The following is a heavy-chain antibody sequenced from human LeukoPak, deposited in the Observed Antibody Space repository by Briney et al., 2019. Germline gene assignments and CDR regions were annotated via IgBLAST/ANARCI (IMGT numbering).Heavy chain of an antibody. CDR1: GYTFTGYY. J-gene: IGHJ3*02. D-gene: IGHD2-15*01. Sequence: ASVKVSCKASGYTFTGYYMHWVRQAPGQGLEWMGWINPNSGGTNYAQKFQGRVTMTRDTSISTAYMELSRLRSDDTAVYYCARKKYCSGGSCKTSPAFDIWGQGTMVTVSS. CDR3: ARKKYCSGGSCKTSPAFDI. CDR2: INPNSGGT. V-gene: IGHV1-2*02.